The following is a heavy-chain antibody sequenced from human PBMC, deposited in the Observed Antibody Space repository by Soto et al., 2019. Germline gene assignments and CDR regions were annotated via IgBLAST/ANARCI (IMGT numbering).Heavy chain of an antibody. V-gene: IGHV4-59*01. CDR2: IYYSGST. CDR1: GGSISSYY. J-gene: IGHJ5*02. D-gene: IGHD3-10*01. Sequence: QVQLQESGPGLVKPSETLSLTCTVSGGSISSYYWSWIRQPPGKGLEWIGYIYYSGSTNYNPSLKSRVTISVDTSKNQFSLKLSSVTAADTAVYYCAREVDTMVRGVIINWFDPWGQGTLVTVSS. CDR3: AREVDTMVRGVIINWFDP.